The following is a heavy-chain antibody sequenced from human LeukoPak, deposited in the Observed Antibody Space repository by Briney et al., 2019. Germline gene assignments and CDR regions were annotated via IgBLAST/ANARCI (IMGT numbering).Heavy chain of an antibody. CDR3: AREGYSSGWYDFDY. Sequence: GGSLRLSCTASGFTFSDYSMNWVRQAPGKGLEWVSNISRGSRTIYYSDSVKGRFTISRDNAKNSLYLQMNSLRAEDTALYYCAREGYSSGWYDFDYRGQGTLVTVSS. D-gene: IGHD6-19*01. J-gene: IGHJ4*02. CDR2: ISRGSRTI. CDR1: GFTFSDYS. V-gene: IGHV3-48*01.